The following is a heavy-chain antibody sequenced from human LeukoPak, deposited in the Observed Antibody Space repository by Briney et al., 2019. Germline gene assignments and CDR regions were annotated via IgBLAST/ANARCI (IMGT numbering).Heavy chain of an antibody. CDR1: GFTFSSYA. V-gene: IGHV3-23*01. J-gene: IGHJ3*02. CDR2: ISGSGGIK. D-gene: IGHD3-10*01. Sequence: GGSLRLSCAASGFTFSSYAMSWARQAPGKGLEWVSGISGSGGIKYYADSVKGRFTISRDNSKNTLYMQVKSLRAEDTAVYYCAKDGEFYYDSGSYYKGAFDIWGQGTMVTVSS. CDR3: AKDGEFYYDSGSYYKGAFDI.